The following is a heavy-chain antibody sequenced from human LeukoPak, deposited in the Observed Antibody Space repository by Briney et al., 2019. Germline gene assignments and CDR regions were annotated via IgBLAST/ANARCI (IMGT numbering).Heavy chain of an antibody. CDR3: AKRGNLGIAARYMDV. Sequence: GGSLRLSCAASGFTFSNYGMHWVRQAPGKGLEWVSAISGSGGSTYYADSVKGRFTISRDNSKNTLYLQMNSLRAEDTAVYYCAKRGNLGIAARYMDVWGKGTTVTVSS. D-gene: IGHD6-6*01. CDR2: ISGSGGST. J-gene: IGHJ6*03. V-gene: IGHV3-23*01. CDR1: GFTFSNYG.